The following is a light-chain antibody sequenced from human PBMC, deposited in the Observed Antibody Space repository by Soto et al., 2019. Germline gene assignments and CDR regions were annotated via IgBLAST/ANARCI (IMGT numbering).Light chain of an antibody. Sequence: QSVLTQPASVSGSPGQSITISCTGTSSDVGASKYVSWYQQHPGKAPKLMIYEVSDRPSGVSSRLSGSKSGNTASLTISGLQAEDEADYYCSSYTTSRTFVFGIGTKLTVL. V-gene: IGLV2-14*01. CDR2: EVS. J-gene: IGLJ1*01. CDR1: SSDVGASKY. CDR3: SSYTTSRTFV.